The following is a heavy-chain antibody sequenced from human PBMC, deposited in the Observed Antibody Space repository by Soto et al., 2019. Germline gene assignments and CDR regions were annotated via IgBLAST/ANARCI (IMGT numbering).Heavy chain of an antibody. J-gene: IGHJ4*02. CDR1: GLRFSSFA. CDR2: ITGSGGAT. D-gene: IGHD6-19*01. CDR3: AKDRYSSGLMEED. V-gene: IGHV3-23*01. Sequence: VQLLESGGDLVQPGGSLRLSCAASGLRFSSFAMSWVRQSPGKGLEWVSSITGSGGATYYADSVKGRFTISRDNSNDKVFLQMNTLTADDTALYYCAKDRYSSGLMEEDWGQGTLVTVSS.